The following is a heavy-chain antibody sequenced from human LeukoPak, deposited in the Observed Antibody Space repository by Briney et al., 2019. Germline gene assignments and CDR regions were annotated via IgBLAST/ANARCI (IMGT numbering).Heavy chain of an antibody. V-gene: IGHV4-59*01. D-gene: IGHD1-26*01. CDR2: IYYSGSH. J-gene: IGHJ4*02. Sequence: SETLSLTCNVSGGSIKTYYWRWLRQPPGKGLEFIGYIYYSGSHSYNPSLRSRVTISADTSKNQFSLKLRSATAADTAVYYCARLSGTYGAYADYWGQGSLVTVSS. CDR3: ARLSGTYGAYADY. CDR1: GGSIKTYY.